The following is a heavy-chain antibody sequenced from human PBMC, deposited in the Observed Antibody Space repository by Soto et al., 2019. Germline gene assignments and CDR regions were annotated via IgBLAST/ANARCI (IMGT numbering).Heavy chain of an antibody. J-gene: IGHJ4*02. Sequence: LRLSCAASGLTFIFHWMTWVRQAPGEGLQWVAAIKPDGSETFYVDSVKGRFTISRDNARNSLFLQMDSLRAEDTAVYYCTSRPSGMTYHAVFDFWGQGTLVTVS. D-gene: IGHD2-21*02. CDR3: TSRPSGMTYHAVFDF. CDR2: IKPDGSET. V-gene: IGHV3-7*03. CDR1: GLTFIFHW.